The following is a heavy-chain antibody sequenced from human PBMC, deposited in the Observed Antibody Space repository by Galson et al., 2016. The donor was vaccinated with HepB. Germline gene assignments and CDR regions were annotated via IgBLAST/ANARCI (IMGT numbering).Heavy chain of an antibody. CDR1: GYSFANHW. V-gene: IGHV5-10-1*01. Sequence: QSGAEVKKPGESLRISCKGSGYSFANHWISWVRQMPGKGLEWMGRIDPSDSYTNYSPSFQGHITISSDKSISTAYLQWSSLKASDTAMYYCARPSFVEISPRDHEYEYYGMDVWGQGTAVTVSS. D-gene: IGHD1-14*01. J-gene: IGHJ6*02. CDR2: IDPSDSYT. CDR3: ARPSFVEISPRDHEYEYYGMDV.